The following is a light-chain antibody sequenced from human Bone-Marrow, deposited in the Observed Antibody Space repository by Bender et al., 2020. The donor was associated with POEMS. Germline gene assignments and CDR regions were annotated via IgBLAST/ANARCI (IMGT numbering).Light chain of an antibody. CDR2: EVS. CDR1: RNDVGSYNY. Sequence: QSALTQPASVSGSPGQSITISCSGTRNDVGSYNYVSWYQQHPGKAPKLMIFEVSTRPSGVSNRFSGSKAGNTASLTISGLQPEDEGDYYCASYTSSITVVFGGGTKLTVL. J-gene: IGLJ3*02. CDR3: ASYTSSITVV. V-gene: IGLV2-14*01.